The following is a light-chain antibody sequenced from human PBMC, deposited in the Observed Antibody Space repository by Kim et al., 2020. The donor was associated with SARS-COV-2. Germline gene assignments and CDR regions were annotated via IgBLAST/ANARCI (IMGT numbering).Light chain of an antibody. J-gene: IGLJ2*01. CDR1: SSNIGAGYD. CDR3: QSYDSSLSDVV. V-gene: IGLV1-40*01. Sequence: RVTISCTGSSSNIGAGYDVHWYQQFPGIAPKLLIYGKSNRPSGVPDRFSGSKSGTSASLAITGLQAEDEADYYCQSYDSSLSDVVFGGGTQLTVL. CDR2: GKS.